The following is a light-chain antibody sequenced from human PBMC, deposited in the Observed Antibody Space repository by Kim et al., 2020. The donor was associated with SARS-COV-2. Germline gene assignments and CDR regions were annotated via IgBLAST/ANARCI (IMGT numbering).Light chain of an antibody. CDR2: TNN. CDR1: SSNIGINT. V-gene: IGLV1-44*01. Sequence: GQRVTISGSGRSSNIGINTVNWYKQLPGTAPKLRFNTNNQRPTGVPDRFAGSMSGTEAALAICGLQSEDEAEYYCAAWDDSLNGYVFGTGTKVTVL. J-gene: IGLJ1*01. CDR3: AAWDDSLNGYV.